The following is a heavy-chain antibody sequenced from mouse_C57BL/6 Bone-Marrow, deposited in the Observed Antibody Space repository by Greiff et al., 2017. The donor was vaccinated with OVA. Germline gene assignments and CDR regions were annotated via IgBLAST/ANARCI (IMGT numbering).Heavy chain of an antibody. V-gene: IGHV6-3*01. CDR1: GFTFSNYW. CDR2: IRLKSDNYAT. Sequence: EVKLMESGGGLVQPGGSMKLSCVASGFTFSNYWMNWVRQSPEKGLEWVAQIRLKSDNYATHYAESVKGRFTISRDDSKSSVYLQMNNLRAEDTGIYYCTKSRYYYGSSPWFAYWGQGTLVTVSA. D-gene: IGHD1-1*01. J-gene: IGHJ3*01. CDR3: TKSRYYYGSSPWFAY.